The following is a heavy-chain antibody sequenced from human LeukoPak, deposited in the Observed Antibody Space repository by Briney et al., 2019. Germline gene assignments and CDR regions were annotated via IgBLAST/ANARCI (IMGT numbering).Heavy chain of an antibody. CDR3: ARHSSGLIDY. J-gene: IGHJ4*02. CDR1: GGSISSYY. V-gene: IGHV4-59*08. D-gene: IGHD6-19*01. Sequence: SETLSLTCTVSGGSISSYYWSWIRQPPGKGLEWIGYIYYGGSANYNPSLRSRVTISVDTSKNQFSLKLSSVTAADTAVYYCARHSSGLIDYWGQGTLVTVSS. CDR2: IYYGGSA.